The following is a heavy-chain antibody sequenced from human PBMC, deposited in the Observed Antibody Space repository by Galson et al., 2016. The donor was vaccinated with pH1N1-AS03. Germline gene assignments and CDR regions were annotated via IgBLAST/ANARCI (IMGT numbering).Heavy chain of an antibody. Sequence: ETLSLTFTVSGGSINSSPYYWGWIRQPPGKGLEWIGTIYFRGATYSSPSLKSRVTISIDSSKNLFSLSLSSVTAADTAVYYCARHVGGSYPNNLDSWGQGTLVTVSS. CDR2: IYFRGAT. V-gene: IGHV4-39*07. CDR3: ARHVGGSYPNNLDS. D-gene: IGHD1-26*01. CDR1: GGSINSSPYY. J-gene: IGHJ4*02.